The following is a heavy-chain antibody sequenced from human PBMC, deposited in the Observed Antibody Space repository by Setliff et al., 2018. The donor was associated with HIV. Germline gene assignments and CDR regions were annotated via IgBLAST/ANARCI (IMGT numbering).Heavy chain of an antibody. V-gene: IGHV4-39*01. CDR1: SASISSHNYY. CDR2: IRSSGDT. J-gene: IGHJ4*02. Sequence: SETLSLTCTVSSASISSHNYYWGWIRLSPGKGLEWIASIRSSGDTYYNPSLQSRVIISVDTSNNQISLKLTSVTAADTAVYYCTIPASSLAPNWGRGTQVTVSS. CDR3: TIPASSLAPN.